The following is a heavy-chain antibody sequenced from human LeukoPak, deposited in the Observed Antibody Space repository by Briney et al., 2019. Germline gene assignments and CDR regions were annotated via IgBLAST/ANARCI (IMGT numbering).Heavy chain of an antibody. CDR2: INSDGINT. CDR3: ARSSYSSSWYEYYFDY. J-gene: IGHJ4*02. CDR1: GFTFSNYW. D-gene: IGHD6-13*01. V-gene: IGHV3-74*01. Sequence: GGSLRLSCAASGFTFSNYWMHWVRQAPGKGLVWVSRINSDGINTSYADSVKGRFTISRDNSKNTLYLQMNSLRAEDTAVYYCARSSYSSSWYEYYFDYWGQGTLVTVSS.